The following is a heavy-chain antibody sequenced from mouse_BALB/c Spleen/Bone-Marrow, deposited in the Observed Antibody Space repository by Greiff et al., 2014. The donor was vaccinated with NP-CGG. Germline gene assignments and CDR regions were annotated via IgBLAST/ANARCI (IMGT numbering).Heavy chain of an antibody. V-gene: IGHV2-4-1*01. CDR3: ARTTLYKGYFDY. CDR2: IWSGGST. CDR1: GFSLTSYG. Sequence: VNLVESGPGLVQPSQSLSITCTVSGFSLTSYGVHWVRQSPGKGLEWLGVIWSGGSTDYNAAFISRLSISKDNSKSRVFFKMNSLQADDTAIYYCARTTLYKGYFDYWGQGTTLTVSS. D-gene: IGHD1-3*01. J-gene: IGHJ2*01.